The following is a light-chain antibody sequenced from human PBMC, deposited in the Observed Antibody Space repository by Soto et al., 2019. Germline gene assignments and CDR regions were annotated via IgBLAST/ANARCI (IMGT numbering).Light chain of an antibody. CDR3: QQFGISPRT. CDR2: DAS. J-gene: IGKJ2*01. CDR1: PSVSNS. V-gene: IGKV3-11*01. Sequence: ESVLTQSPATLSLSPGERATLSCRASPSVSNSLAWYQHKPGQAPRLLIYDASNRATGVPTRFSGSGSGTDFTLTISSLEPEDFAVYYCQQFGISPRTFGQGTKLE.